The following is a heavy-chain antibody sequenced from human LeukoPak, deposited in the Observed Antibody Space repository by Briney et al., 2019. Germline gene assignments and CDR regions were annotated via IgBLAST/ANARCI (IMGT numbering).Heavy chain of an antibody. CDR2: MNPNSGNT. CDR3: ARGRIGGYSYGYDLDY. D-gene: IGHD5-18*01. V-gene: IGHV1-8*01. CDR1: GYTFTSYN. J-gene: IGHJ4*02. Sequence: ASVKVSRKASGYTFTSYNINWVRQATGQGLEWMGWMNPNSGNTGYAQKFQGRVTMTRNTSISTAYMELSSLRSEDTAVYYCARGRIGGYSYGYDLDYWGQGTLVTVSS.